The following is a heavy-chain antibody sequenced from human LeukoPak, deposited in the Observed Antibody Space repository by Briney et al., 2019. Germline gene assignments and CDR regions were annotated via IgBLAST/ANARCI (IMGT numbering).Heavy chain of an antibody. D-gene: IGHD2-2*03. CDR3: ARDGYCTSTSCSGVPKI. CDR1: GYTFTSYG. CDR2: INPNSGGT. J-gene: IGHJ4*02. V-gene: IGHV1-2*02. Sequence: ASVKVSCKASGYTFTSYGISWVRQAPGQGLEWMGWINPNSGGTNYAQKFQGGVTMTRDTSISTAYMELSRLRSDDTAVYYCARDGYCTSTSCSGVPKIWGQGTLVTVSS.